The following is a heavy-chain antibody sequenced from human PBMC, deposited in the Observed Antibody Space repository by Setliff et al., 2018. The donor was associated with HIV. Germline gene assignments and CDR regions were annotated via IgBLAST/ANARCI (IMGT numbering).Heavy chain of an antibody. CDR2: FDPQDGET. Sequence: ASVKVSCKVSGFTLREVSLHWLRQAPGKGLEWMGYFDPQDGETVYAQKFQGRLTMTDDTSTGTAYMEMSGLRSEDTAVYYCARDVAYGSGSYNWFDPWGQGTLVTVSS. D-gene: IGHD3-10*01. CDR1: GFTLREVS. CDR3: ARDVAYGSGSYNWFDP. V-gene: IGHV1-24*01. J-gene: IGHJ5*02.